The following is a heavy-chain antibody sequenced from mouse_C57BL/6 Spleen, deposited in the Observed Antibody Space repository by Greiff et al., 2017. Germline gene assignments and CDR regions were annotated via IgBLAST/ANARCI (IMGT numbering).Heavy chain of an antibody. V-gene: IGHV5-4*03. CDR1: GFTFSSYA. CDR2: ISDGGSYT. CDR3: ARGHSNPFAY. Sequence: VKLVESGGGLVKPGGSLKLSCAASGFTFSSYAMSWVRQTPEKRLEWVATISDGGSYTYYPDNVKGRFTISRDNAKNNLYLQMSHLKSEDTAMYYCARGHSNPFAYWGQGTLVTVSA. D-gene: IGHD2-5*01. J-gene: IGHJ3*01.